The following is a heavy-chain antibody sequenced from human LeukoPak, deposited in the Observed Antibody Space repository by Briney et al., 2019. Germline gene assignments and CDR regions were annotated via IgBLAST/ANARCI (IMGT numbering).Heavy chain of an antibody. CDR2: ISGSGGST. V-gene: IGHV3-23*01. D-gene: IGHD5-18*01. Sequence: GGSLRLSCAASGFTFSSYGMSWVRQAPGKGLEWVSAISGSGGSTYYADSVKGRFTISRDNSKNTLYLQMNSLRAEDTAVYYCAKDLVEQLWFVGYFDYWGQGTLVTVSS. CDR3: AKDLVEQLWFVGYFDY. CDR1: GFTFSSYG. J-gene: IGHJ4*02.